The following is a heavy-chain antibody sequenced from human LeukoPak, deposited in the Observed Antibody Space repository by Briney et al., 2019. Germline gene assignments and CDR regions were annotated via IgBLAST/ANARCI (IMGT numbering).Heavy chain of an antibody. CDR2: INPSGGST. Sequence: ASVKVSCKASGYTFTSYYMHWVRQAPGQGLEWMGIINPSGGSTSYAQTFQGRVTMTRDTSTSTVYMELSSLRSEDTAVYYCARSDIVVVPAAIAVDGMDVWGRGTTVTVSS. V-gene: IGHV1-46*01. J-gene: IGHJ6*02. CDR3: ARSDIVVVPAAIAVDGMDV. D-gene: IGHD2-2*01. CDR1: GYTFTSYY.